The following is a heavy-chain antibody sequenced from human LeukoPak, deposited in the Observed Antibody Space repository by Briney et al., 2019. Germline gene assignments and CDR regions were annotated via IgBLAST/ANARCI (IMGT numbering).Heavy chain of an antibody. J-gene: IGHJ6*03. Sequence: PGRSLRLSCAASGFAFSTYSMNWVRQAPGKGLEWVSSITSISSYIKYSDSVRGRFTISRDNAKNSLYLQMNSLRAEDTAVYYCARVKAGATVENFYYYYMDVWGTGTTVTVSS. V-gene: IGHV3-21*01. CDR1: GFAFSTYS. D-gene: IGHD1/OR15-1a*01. CDR2: ITSISSYI. CDR3: ARVKAGATVENFYYYYMDV.